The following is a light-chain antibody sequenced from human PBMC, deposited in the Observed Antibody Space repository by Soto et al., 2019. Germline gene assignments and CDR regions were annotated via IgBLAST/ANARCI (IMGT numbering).Light chain of an antibody. CDR3: QQRKSYPIT. J-gene: IGKJ5*01. CDR1: QDINTY. V-gene: IGKV1-9*01. CDR2: AAS. Sequence: DIQLTQSPSFLSASVGDRVTITCRASQDINTYLAWYQQKPAKATKLLIFAASTLQNGVPSRFSGSGSGTEFTVTITSLQPEDFATYSCQQRKSYPITFGQGTRLEIK.